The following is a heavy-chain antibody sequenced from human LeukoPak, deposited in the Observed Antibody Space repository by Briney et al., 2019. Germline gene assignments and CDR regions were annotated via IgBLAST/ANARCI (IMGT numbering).Heavy chain of an antibody. CDR2: IKSKTDGGTT. Sequence: PGGSLRLSCTASGFTFDNFAMHWVRQAPGKGLEWVGRIKSKTDGGTTDYAAPVKGRFTISRDDSKNTLYLQMNSLKTEDTAVYYCTTSGPYYYYYYYMDVWGKGTTVTVSS. V-gene: IGHV3-15*01. CDR1: GFTFDNFA. CDR3: TTSGPYYYYYYYMDV. D-gene: IGHD3-3*01. J-gene: IGHJ6*03.